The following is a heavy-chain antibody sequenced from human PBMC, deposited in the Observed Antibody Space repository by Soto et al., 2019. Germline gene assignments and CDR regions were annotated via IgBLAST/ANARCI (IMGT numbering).Heavy chain of an antibody. CDR1: GGSISSYY. CDR2: IYYSGST. Sequence: SETLSLTCTVSGGSISSYYWSWIRQPPGKGLEWIGYIYYSGSTNYNPSLKSRVTISVDTSKNQFSLKLSSVTAADTAVYYCARGPTVTINYYYHYMDVWGKGTTVTVSS. V-gene: IGHV4-59*01. D-gene: IGHD4-17*01. CDR3: ARGPTVTINYYYHYMDV. J-gene: IGHJ6*03.